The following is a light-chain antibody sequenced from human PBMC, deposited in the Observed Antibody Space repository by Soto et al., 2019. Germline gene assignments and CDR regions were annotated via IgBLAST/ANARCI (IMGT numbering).Light chain of an antibody. CDR2: EGS. CDR1: SSDVGSYNL. CDR3: SSYASSTTPYV. Sequence: QSALTQPASVSGSPGQSITISCTGTSSDVGSYNLVSWYQQHPGKAPKLMIYEGSKRPSGVSSRFSGSKSGNTASLTISGLQAEDEADYYCSSYASSTTPYVFGTGTKVTVL. V-gene: IGLV2-14*02. J-gene: IGLJ1*01.